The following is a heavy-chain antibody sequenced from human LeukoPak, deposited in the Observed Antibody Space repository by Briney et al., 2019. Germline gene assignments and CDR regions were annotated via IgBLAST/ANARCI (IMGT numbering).Heavy chain of an antibody. J-gene: IGHJ6*04. CDR2: IYTSGST. CDR3: ARRGDV. CDR1: GYSISSGYY. Sequence: SETLSLTCTVSGYSISSGYYWSWIRQPAGEGLEWIGRIYTSGSTDYNPSLKSRVTISLDTSKNQISLNLISVTAADTAVYYCARRGDVWGKGTTVTISS. V-gene: IGHV4-61*02.